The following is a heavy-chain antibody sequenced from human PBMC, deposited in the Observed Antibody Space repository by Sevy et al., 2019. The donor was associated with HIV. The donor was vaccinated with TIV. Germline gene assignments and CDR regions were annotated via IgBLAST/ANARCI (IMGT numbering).Heavy chain of an antibody. CDR2: NIPIFGTA. CDR1: GGTFSSYA. D-gene: IGHD6-13*01. CDR3: ARAYSSSWYYYYYGMDV. V-gene: IGHV1-69*13. Sequence: ASVKVSCKASGGTFSSYAISWVRQAPGQGLEWMGGNIPIFGTANYAQKFQGRVTITADESTSTAYMELSSLRSEDTAVYYCARAYSSSWYYYYYGMDVWGQGTTVTVSS. J-gene: IGHJ6*02.